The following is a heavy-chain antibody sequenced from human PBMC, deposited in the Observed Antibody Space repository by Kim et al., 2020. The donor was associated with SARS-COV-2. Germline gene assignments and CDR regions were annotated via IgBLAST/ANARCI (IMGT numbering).Heavy chain of an antibody. CDR1: GGSISSYY. D-gene: IGHD6-19*01. Sequence: SETLSLTCTVSGGSISSYYWSWIRQPPGKGLEWIGYIYYSGGTNYNPSLKSRVTISVDTSKNQFSLKLSSVTAADTAVYYCARGLRTYIAVAAYGMDVWGQGTTVTVSS. V-gene: IGHV4-59*01. J-gene: IGHJ6*02. CDR2: IYYSGGT. CDR3: ARGLRTYIAVAAYGMDV.